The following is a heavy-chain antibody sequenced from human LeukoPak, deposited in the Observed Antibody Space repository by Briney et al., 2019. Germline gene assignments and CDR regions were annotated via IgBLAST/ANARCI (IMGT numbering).Heavy chain of an antibody. J-gene: IGHJ4*02. V-gene: IGHV3-7*01. CDR2: IKQDGSEK. Sequence: PGGSLRLSCAASGFTFSSYWMSWVRQAPGKGLEWVANIKQDGSEKYYVDSVKGRFTISRDNAKNSLYLQMNSLRAEDTAVYYCASFEVGAQHDFDYWGQGTLVTVSS. CDR1: GFTFSSYW. D-gene: IGHD1-26*01. CDR3: ASFEVGAQHDFDY.